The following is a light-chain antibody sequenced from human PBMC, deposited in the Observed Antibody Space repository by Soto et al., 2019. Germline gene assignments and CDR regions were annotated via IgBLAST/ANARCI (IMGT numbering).Light chain of an antibody. Sequence: EIVMTQSPATLSVSPGERATLSCRVSQSVSSNLAWYQQKPGQAPRLLMYGASTRATGIPARFSGSGSGTEFTLTISSLQSEDFALYYCQQYNNWPPITFGQGTRLEIK. J-gene: IGKJ5*01. CDR1: QSVSSN. CDR2: GAS. CDR3: QQYNNWPPIT. V-gene: IGKV3-15*01.